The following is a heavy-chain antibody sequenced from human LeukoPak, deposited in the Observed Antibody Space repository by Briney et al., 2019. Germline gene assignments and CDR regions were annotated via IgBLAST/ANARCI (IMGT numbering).Heavy chain of an antibody. CDR2: IYYGGST. D-gene: IGHD2-2*01. V-gene: IGHV4-31*03. CDR3: AREGCSSTSCYFHY. J-gene: IGHJ4*02. Sequence: SQTLSLTCSVSGGSITSGGCYWSWIRQHPGKGLEWIGYIYYGGSTYYNPSLKSRVTISLDTSENQFSLKLTSVTAADTAVYYCAREGCSSTSCYFHYWGQGALVTVSS. CDR1: GGSITSGGCY.